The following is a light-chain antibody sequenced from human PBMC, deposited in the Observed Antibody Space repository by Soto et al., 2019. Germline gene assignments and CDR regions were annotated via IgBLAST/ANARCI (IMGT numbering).Light chain of an antibody. CDR1: SSDIRDCNY. Sequence: QSALTQPPSASGSPGQSVTLSCSGISSDIRDCNYVSWYQQHPGKAPKLVVSEVTKRPSGVPDRFSGSRSGTTSFLTIPGLQTEDEADYCRGYKAGSDKHVVFGGGTKLTVL. J-gene: IGLJ2*01. CDR2: EVT. CDR3: GYKAGSDKHVV. V-gene: IGLV2-8*01.